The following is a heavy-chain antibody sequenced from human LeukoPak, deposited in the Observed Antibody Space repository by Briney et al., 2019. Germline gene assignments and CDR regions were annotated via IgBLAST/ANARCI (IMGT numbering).Heavy chain of an antibody. Sequence: PGGSLRLSCAASGFTFSSYAMSWVRQAPGKGLEWVSVISGSGGSTYYADSVKGRFTISRDNSKNTLYLQMNSLRAEDTAVYYCAKGGAEWELLYGQGEFDYWGQGTLVTVSS. CDR1: GFTFSSYA. CDR3: AKGGAEWELLYGQGEFDY. V-gene: IGHV3-23*01. J-gene: IGHJ4*02. D-gene: IGHD1-26*01. CDR2: ISGSGGST.